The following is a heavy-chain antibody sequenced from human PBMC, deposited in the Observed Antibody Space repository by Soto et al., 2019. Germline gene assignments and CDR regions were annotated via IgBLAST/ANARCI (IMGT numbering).Heavy chain of an antibody. CDR3: ARGFGYCSGGSCNAVDY. D-gene: IGHD2-15*01. V-gene: IGHV3-33*01. CDR2: IWYDGSNK. J-gene: IGHJ4*02. CDR1: GFTFSSYG. Sequence: GGSLRLSCAASGFTFSSYGMHWVRQAPGKGLEWVAVIWYDGSNKYYADSVKGRFTISRDNSKNTLYLQMNSLRAEDTAVYYCARGFGYCSGGSCNAVDYWGQGTLVTVSS.